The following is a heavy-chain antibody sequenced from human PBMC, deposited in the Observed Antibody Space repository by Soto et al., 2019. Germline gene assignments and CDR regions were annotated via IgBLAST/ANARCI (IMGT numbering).Heavy chain of an antibody. D-gene: IGHD2-15*01. CDR2: IYYSGST. CDR3: ARGSGPNDAFDI. Sequence: QVQPQESGPGLVKPSETLSLTCTVSGGSVSSGSYYWSWIRQPPGKGLEWIGYIYYSGSTNYNPSLKSRVTISVDTSKNQFSLKLSSVTAADTAVYYCARGSGPNDAFDIWGQGTMVTVSS. J-gene: IGHJ3*02. V-gene: IGHV4-61*01. CDR1: GGSVSSGSYY.